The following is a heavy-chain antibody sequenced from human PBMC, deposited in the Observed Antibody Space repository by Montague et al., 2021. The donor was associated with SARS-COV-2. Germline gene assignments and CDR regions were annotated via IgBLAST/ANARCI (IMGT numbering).Heavy chain of an antibody. CDR3: ARTTTRMLYPENAFDI. CDR2: TYYRSKWYH. CDR1: GDSVSSNTAT. Sequence: CAISGDSVSSNTATWNWIRQSPSRGLEWLGRTYYRSKWYHDYAISLKSRITINPDTSKNQFSRQLSSVAPEDTAVFYCARTTTRMLYPENAFDIWGQGTMVTVSS. V-gene: IGHV6-1*01. D-gene: IGHD2-15*01. J-gene: IGHJ3*02.